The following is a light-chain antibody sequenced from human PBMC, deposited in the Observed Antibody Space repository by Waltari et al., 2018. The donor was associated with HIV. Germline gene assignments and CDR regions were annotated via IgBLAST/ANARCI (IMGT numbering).Light chain of an antibody. Sequence: QSALTQPASVSGSPGQSLTITCTGTNRNIGFFHLVSWYQQYPGKAPPLIIYGVTSRPPGVSNRFSGSKSGNTASLTISGLQTDDEAEYYCNSYSSDDTVVFGGGTKLTVL. CDR2: GVT. CDR3: NSYSSDDTVV. V-gene: IGLV2-14*03. J-gene: IGLJ2*01. CDR1: NRNIGFFHL.